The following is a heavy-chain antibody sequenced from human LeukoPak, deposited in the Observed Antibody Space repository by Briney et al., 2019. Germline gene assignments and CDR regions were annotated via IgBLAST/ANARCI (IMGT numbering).Heavy chain of an antibody. Sequence: SETLSLTCTVSGGSISSYYWSWTRQPPGKGLEWIGYIHYSGSTYYNPSLKSRVSISVDRSKNQFSLRLSSVTAADTAVYHCARDSSGHAVDYWGQGTLVTVSS. V-gene: IGHV4-59*12. CDR2: IHYSGST. D-gene: IGHD6-19*01. J-gene: IGHJ4*02. CDR3: ARDSSGHAVDY. CDR1: GGSISSYY.